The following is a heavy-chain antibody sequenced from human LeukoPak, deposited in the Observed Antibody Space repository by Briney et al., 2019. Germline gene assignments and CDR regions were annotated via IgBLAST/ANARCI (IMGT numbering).Heavy chain of an antibody. CDR1: GYTFTSYG. J-gene: IGHJ4*02. CDR2: ISAYNGNT. CDR3: ARDYGSGPRFGLDY. Sequence: ASVKVSCKASGYTFTSYGISWVRQAPGQGLEWMGWISAYNGNTNHAQKLQGRVTMTTDTSTSTAYMELRSLRSDDTAVYYCARDYGSGPRFGLDYWGQGTLVTVSS. D-gene: IGHD3-10*01. V-gene: IGHV1-18*01.